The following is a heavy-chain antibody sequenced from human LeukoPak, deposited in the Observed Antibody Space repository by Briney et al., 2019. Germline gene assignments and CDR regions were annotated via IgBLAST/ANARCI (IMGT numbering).Heavy chain of an antibody. Sequence: PSETLSLTCAVSGGSISSSNWWSWVRQPPGKGLEWIGKIYHSGSTSYNPSLQSRVTISVDTSKNQFSLKLSSVTAADTAVYYCARDRGSHWGQGTLVTVSS. V-gene: IGHV4-4*02. D-gene: IGHD3-10*01. CDR2: IYHSGST. CDR1: GGSISSSNW. J-gene: IGHJ4*02. CDR3: ARDRGSH.